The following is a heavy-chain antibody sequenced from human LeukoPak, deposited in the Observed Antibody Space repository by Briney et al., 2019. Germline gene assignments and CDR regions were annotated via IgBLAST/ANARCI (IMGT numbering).Heavy chain of an antibody. D-gene: IGHD3-10*01. CDR2: IIPIFGIA. J-gene: IGHJ4*02. Sequence: SVKVSCKASGGTFSSYAISWVRQAPGQGLGWMGRIIPIFGIANYAQKFQGRVTITADKSTSTAYMELSSLRSEDTAVYYCARDLTMVRGVPDGFDYWGQGTLVTVSS. V-gene: IGHV1-69*04. CDR1: GGTFSSYA. CDR3: ARDLTMVRGVPDGFDY.